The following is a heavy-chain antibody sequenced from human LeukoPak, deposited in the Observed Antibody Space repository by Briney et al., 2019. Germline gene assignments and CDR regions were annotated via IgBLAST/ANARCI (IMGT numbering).Heavy chain of an antibody. D-gene: IGHD6-19*01. J-gene: IGHJ2*01. CDR2: ISGSGGST. CDR3: AKLKKTGSGWDGYYWYFDL. Sequence: PGGSLRLSCAASGFTHSSYAMSWVRQAPGKGLEWVSAISGSGGSTYYADSVKGRFTISRDSSKNTLYLQMNSLRAEDTAVYYCAKLKKTGSGWDGYYWYFDLWGRGTLVTVSS. V-gene: IGHV3-23*01. CDR1: GFTHSSYA.